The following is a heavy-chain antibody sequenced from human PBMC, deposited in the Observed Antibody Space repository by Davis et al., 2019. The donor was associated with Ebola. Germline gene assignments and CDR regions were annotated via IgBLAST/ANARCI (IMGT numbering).Heavy chain of an antibody. CDR1: GFVVSDSY. Sequence: PGGSLRLSCVASGFVVSDSYMMWVRQAPGKGLEWLAVFYAGGDAYYADSLKGRFTISRDKSKNTLFLQMNSLRVEDTAVYYCTRDYPSPAAFWGQGTPVTVSS. D-gene: IGHD2-2*01. CDR2: FYAGGDA. V-gene: IGHV3-53*01. CDR3: TRDYPSPAAF. J-gene: IGHJ4*02.